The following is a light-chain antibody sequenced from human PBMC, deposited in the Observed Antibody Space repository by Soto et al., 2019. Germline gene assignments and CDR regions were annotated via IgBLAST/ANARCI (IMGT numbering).Light chain of an antibody. V-gene: IGLV2-14*01. CDR3: SSYTTSATLV. Sequence: QSALTQPASVSGSPGQSITISCTGTSGDIGGFDYVSWYQHRPGKAPKLMIYEVSNRPSGVSNRFSGSKSGYTASLTISGLQAEDEADYFCSSYTTSATLVFGGGTKLTVL. CDR1: SGDIGGFDY. J-gene: IGLJ3*02. CDR2: EVS.